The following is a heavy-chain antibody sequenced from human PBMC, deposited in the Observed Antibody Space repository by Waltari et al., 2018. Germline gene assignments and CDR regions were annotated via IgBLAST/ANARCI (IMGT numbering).Heavy chain of an antibody. V-gene: IGHV4-4*07. CDR1: GGSIRGYY. J-gene: IGHJ4*02. Sequence: QVQLQESGPGLVNPSETLSLTCTVSGGSIRGYYWTWIRQPAGKGLQWVGRIHSSGSTKSNPSLRSRVTVSLDTSKNQFSLNLISVTAADTAVYFCARGSPYYTAPTDYFFDYWGQGALVTVSS. CDR2: IHSSGST. CDR3: ARGSPYYTAPTDYFFDY. D-gene: IGHD3-10*01.